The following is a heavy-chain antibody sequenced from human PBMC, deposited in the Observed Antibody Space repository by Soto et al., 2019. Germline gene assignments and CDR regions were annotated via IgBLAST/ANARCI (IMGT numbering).Heavy chain of an antibody. CDR3: TRDPDYGDYWGYFFDY. Sequence: QVQLVQSGAEVKKPGASVKVSCKTSGYTFAAFFIHWIRQAPGQWLEWMGWINTTSGATVSAQKFQDRVTMTRDTSISTAYMELRGLKSDDTAVYYCTRDPDYGDYWGYFFDYWGQGTPVSVSS. CDR2: INTTSGAT. D-gene: IGHD4-17*01. V-gene: IGHV1-2*02. CDR1: GYTFAAFF. J-gene: IGHJ4*02.